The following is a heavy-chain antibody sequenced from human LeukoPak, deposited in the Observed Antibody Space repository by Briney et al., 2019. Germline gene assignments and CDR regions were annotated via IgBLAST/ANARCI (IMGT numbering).Heavy chain of an antibody. V-gene: IGHV3-30*04. CDR1: GFTFSSYA. J-gene: IGHJ6*02. Sequence: PGRSLRLSCAASGFTFSSYAMHWVRQAPGKGLEWVAFISYDGSNKYYADSVKGRFTISRDNSKNTLYLQMNSLRAEDTAVYYCARVYDSSGYYIIPTYYYGMDVWGQGTTVTVSS. CDR2: ISYDGSNK. CDR3: ARVYDSSGYYIIPTYYYGMDV. D-gene: IGHD3-22*01.